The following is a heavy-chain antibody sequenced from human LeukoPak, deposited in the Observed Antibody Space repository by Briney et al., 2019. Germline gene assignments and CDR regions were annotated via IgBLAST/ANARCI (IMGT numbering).Heavy chain of an antibody. Sequence: SETLSLTCTVSGGSISSYYWSWIRQPAGKGLEWIGRIYTGGSTNYNPSLKSRVTMSVDTSKNQFSLKLSSVTAADTAVYYCARDRIDGYNYSLDYWGQGTLVTVSS. CDR2: IYTGGST. CDR1: GGSISSYY. D-gene: IGHD5-24*01. V-gene: IGHV4-4*07. CDR3: ARDRIDGYNYSLDY. J-gene: IGHJ4*02.